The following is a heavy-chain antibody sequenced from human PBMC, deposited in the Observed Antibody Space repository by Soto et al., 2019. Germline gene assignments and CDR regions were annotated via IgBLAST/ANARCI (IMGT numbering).Heavy chain of an antibody. CDR2: ISGSGGST. Sequence: GSLRLSCAASGFTFSSYAMSWVRQAPGKGLEWVSAISGSGGSTYYADSVKGRFTISRDNSKNTLYLQMNSLRAEDTAIYYCAKAPDHRVGYCQHWGEGTLVTVGS. V-gene: IGHV3-23*01. CDR3: AKAPDHRVGYCQH. J-gene: IGHJ1*01. D-gene: IGHD3-16*01. CDR1: GFTFSSYA.